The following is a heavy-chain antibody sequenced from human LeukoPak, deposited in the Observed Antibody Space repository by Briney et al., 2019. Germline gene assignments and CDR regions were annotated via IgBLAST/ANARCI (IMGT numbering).Heavy chain of an antibody. D-gene: IGHD6-6*01. Sequence: ASVKVSCKASGYTFTCYYMHWVRQAPGQGLEWMGWINPNSGGTNYAQKFQGRVTMTRDTSISTAYMELSRLRSDDTAVYCCARGSSSSLLAYYYYFMDVWGKGTTVTVSS. J-gene: IGHJ6*03. V-gene: IGHV1-2*02. CDR3: ARGSSSSLLAYYYYFMDV. CDR1: GYTFTCYY. CDR2: INPNSGGT.